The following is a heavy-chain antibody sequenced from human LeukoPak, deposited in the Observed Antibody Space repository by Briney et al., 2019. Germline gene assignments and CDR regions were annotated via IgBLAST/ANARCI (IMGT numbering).Heavy chain of an antibody. V-gene: IGHV4-59*08. Sequence: SETLSLTGTVSGGSISSYYWSWIRHPPGLGLEWIGYIYTSGSTNYNPSLKSRVTISVDTSRTQFSLKLSSVTAADTGVYYCARHGYSSLYYWGQGTLVTVSS. D-gene: IGHD5-18*01. CDR2: IYTSGST. CDR3: ARHGYSSLYY. CDR1: GGSISSYY. J-gene: IGHJ4*02.